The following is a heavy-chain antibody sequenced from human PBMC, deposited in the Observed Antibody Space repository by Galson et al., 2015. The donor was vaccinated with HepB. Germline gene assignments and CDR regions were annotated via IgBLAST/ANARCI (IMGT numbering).Heavy chain of an antibody. Sequence: SLRLSCAASGFTFSDYSMNWVRQAPGQGLEWVSSISSTSTYIYYADSVEGRFTISRDNAKNSLFQQMSSLRAEDTAVYYCARGPDWEFDYWGQGTLVTVSS. CDR3: ARGPDWEFDY. D-gene: IGHD3/OR15-3a*01. J-gene: IGHJ4*02. CDR2: ISSTSTYI. CDR1: GFTFSDYS. V-gene: IGHV3-21*01.